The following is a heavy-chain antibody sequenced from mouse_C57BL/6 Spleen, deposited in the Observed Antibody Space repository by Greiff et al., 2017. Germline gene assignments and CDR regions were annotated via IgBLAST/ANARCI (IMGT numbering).Heavy chain of an antibody. CDR1: GYTFTSYW. J-gene: IGHJ3*01. D-gene: IGHD1-1*01. CDR2: IYPGSGST. CDR3: ARGDYYGSSRWFAY. Sequence: QVQLQQPGAELVKPGASVKMSCKASGYTFTSYWITWVKQRPGQGLEWIGDIYPGSGSTNYNEKFKSKATLTVDTSSSTAYMQISSLTSEDSAVYYCARGDYYGSSRWFAYWGQGTLVTVAA. V-gene: IGHV1-55*01.